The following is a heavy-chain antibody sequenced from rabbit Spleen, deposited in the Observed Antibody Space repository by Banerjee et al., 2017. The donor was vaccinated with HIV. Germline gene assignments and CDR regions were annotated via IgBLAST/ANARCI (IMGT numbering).Heavy chain of an antibody. V-gene: IGHV1S45*01. CDR2: IIADSRIYT. CDR1: GVSLNDKDV. J-gene: IGHJ4*02. D-gene: IGHD1-1*01. Sequence: EQLEESGGGLVKPEGSLTLTCKASGVSLNDKDVMCWVRQAPGKGLEWIGCIIADSRIYTYYASWAKGRFTISKTSSTTVTLQMTSLTAADTATYFCARDLPEIVGWNFGFWGPGTLVTVS. CDR3: ARDLPEIVGWNFGF.